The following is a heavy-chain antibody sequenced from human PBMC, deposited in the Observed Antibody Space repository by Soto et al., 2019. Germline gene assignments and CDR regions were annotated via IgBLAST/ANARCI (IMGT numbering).Heavy chain of an antibody. CDR2: ILYDGSKK. J-gene: IGHJ4*02. D-gene: IGHD3-16*01. V-gene: IGHV3-30*03. Sequence: GGSQRLSSVASGFTLNTYGIYWVRQAPGKGLQWVAQILYDGSKKHYADSVKGRFTITRDNSKNTVYLQMDSLRVDDTAMYYCVRDLALMADYWVQGTLVTVSS. CDR3: VRDLALMADY. CDR1: GFTLNTYG.